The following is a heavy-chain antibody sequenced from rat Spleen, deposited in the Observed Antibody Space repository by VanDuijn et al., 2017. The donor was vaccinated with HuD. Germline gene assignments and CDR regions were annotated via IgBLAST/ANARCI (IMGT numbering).Heavy chain of an antibody. Sequence: EVQLVESGGGLVQPGRSLKLSCAASGFTFSDYNMAWVRQAPKKGLEWVATISYDGSTTYYRDSVKGRFTISRHNAKTTLYLQMDSLRSEDTATYYCTTMSNWFVYWGQGTLVTVSS. CDR3: TTMSNWFVY. CDR1: GFTFSDYN. CDR2: ISYDGSTT. V-gene: IGHV5-7*01. J-gene: IGHJ3*01.